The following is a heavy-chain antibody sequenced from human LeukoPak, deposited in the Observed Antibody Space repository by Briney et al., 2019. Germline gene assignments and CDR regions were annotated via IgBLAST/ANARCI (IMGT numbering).Heavy chain of an antibody. Sequence: ASAKVSCKASGYTFTSYGISWVRQAPGQGLEWMGWISAYNGNTNYAQKLQGRVTMTTDTSTSTAYMELRSLRSDDTAVYYCARARGLPGATVTSSRYYYYYGMDVWGQGTTVTVSS. V-gene: IGHV1-18*01. CDR3: ARARGLPGATVTSSRYYYYYGMDV. CDR1: GYTFTSYG. J-gene: IGHJ6*02. D-gene: IGHD4-17*01. CDR2: ISAYNGNT.